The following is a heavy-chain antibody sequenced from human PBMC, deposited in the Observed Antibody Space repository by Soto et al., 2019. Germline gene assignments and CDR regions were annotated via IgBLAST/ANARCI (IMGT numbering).Heavy chain of an antibody. CDR2: IKGDGSEK. J-gene: IGHJ4*02. V-gene: IGHV3-7*01. D-gene: IGHD3-3*01. CDR1: GFTFSSYW. CDR3: VRGTMAPGLDH. Sequence: EVQLVESGGGLVQPGGSLRLSCAASGFTFSSYWINWVRQTPGKGLEWVANIKGDGSEKYYVDSLKGRFTISRDNAKNSLYLHMNSLRAEDTAVYYWVRGTMAPGLDHWGQGTLVTVSS.